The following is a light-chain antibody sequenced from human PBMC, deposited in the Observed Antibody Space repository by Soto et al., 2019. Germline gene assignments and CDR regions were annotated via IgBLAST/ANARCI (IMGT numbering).Light chain of an antibody. J-gene: IGKJ5*01. CDR1: QTINTY. Sequence: DIQMTQSPSSLSASVGDRVTITCRASQTINTYLNWYQQKPGKAPKLLIYAASSLQSGVPSRFSGSGSGTDFTLTISSLQPEDFATYYCQQLHDYPITFGQGTRLEIK. CDR3: QQLHDYPIT. V-gene: IGKV1-39*01. CDR2: AAS.